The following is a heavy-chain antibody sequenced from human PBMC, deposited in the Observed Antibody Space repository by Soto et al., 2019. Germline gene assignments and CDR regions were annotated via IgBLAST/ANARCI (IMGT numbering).Heavy chain of an antibody. J-gene: IGHJ5*02. V-gene: IGHV3-23*01. CDR2: ISGSGGST. CDR1: GFTFSSYA. CDR3: ARAYGGNPALFDP. D-gene: IGHD4-17*01. Sequence: GGSLRLSCAASGFTFSSYAMSWVRQAPGKGLEWVPAISGSGGSTYYADSVKGRFTISRDNAKNSLYLQMNSLRAEDTAVYYCARAYGGNPALFDPWGQGTLVTVS.